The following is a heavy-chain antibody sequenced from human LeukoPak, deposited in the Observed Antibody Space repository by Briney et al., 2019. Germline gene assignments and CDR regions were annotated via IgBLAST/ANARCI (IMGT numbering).Heavy chain of an antibody. CDR2: IYYSGST. CDR1: GGSISSSSYY. D-gene: IGHD6-19*01. Sequence: SETLSLTCTVSGGSISSSSYYWGWIRQPPGKGLEWIGSIYYSGSTYYNPSLKSRVTISVDKSKNQFSLKLSSVTAADTAVYYCARDVAVAGTTNFDYWGQGTLVTVSS. J-gene: IGHJ4*02. CDR3: ARDVAVAGTTNFDY. V-gene: IGHV4-39*07.